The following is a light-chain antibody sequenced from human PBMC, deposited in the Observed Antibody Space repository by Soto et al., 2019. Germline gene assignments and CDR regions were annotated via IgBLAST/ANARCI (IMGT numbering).Light chain of an antibody. CDR1: SSDVGGYNY. CDR2: EVS. J-gene: IGLJ1*01. CDR3: SSYTSSSTLYV. Sequence: QSALTQTASVSGSPGQSITISCTGTSSDVGGYNYVSWYQQHPSKAPKLMIYEVSNRPSGVSNRFSGSKSGNTDSLTISGLQAEDEADYYCSSYTSSSTLYVFGTGTKLTVL. V-gene: IGLV2-14*01.